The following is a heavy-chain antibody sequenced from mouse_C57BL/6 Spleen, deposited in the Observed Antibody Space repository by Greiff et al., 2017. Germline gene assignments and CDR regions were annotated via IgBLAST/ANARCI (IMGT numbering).Heavy chain of an antibody. CDR2: IDPENGDT. CDR1: GFNIKDDY. J-gene: IGHJ2*01. V-gene: IGHV14-4*01. D-gene: IGHD1-1*01. Sequence: EVQLQQSGAELVRPGASVKLSCTASGFNIKDDYMHWVKQRPEQGLEWIGWIDPENGDTEYASKFQGKATITADTSSNTAYLQLSSLTSEDTAVYYCTTWGVTTVVDYWGQGTTLTVSS. CDR3: TTWGVTTVVDY.